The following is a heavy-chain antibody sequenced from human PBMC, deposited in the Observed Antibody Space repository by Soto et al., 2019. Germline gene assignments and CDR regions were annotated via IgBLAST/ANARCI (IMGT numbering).Heavy chain of an antibody. CDR2: ISYDGSNK. V-gene: IGHV3-30*18. D-gene: IGHD1-26*01. Sequence: ESGGGVVQPGRSLRLSCAASGFTFSSYGMHWVRQAPGKGLEWVAVISYDGSNKYYADSVKGRFTISRDNSKNTLYLQMNSLRAEDSDVYYCAKVAYSGSYFDYWGQGTLVTVSS. J-gene: IGHJ4*02. CDR3: AKVAYSGSYFDY. CDR1: GFTFSSYG.